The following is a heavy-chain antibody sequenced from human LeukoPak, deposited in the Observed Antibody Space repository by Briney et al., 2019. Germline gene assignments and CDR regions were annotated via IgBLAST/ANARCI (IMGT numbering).Heavy chain of an antibody. D-gene: IGHD3-9*01. CDR1: GGSLSGYY. J-gene: IGHJ4*02. CDR2: INHSGST. CDR3: SRFTTVYYILDY. V-gene: IGHV4-34*01. Sequence: SETLSLTCAVYGGSLSGYYWSWIRQPPGKGLEWIGEINHSGSTNYNPSLKSRVTISVDTSKNQFSLKLSSVTAADTAVYYCSRFTTVYYILDYWGQGTLVTVSS.